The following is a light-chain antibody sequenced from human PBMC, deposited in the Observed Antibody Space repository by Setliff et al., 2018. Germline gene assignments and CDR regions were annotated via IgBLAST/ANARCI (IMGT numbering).Light chain of an antibody. CDR2: DVT. Sequence: QSALTQPASVSGSPGQSITISCTGTSRDVGKYNLVSWFQQHPGKAPKLMIFDVTERPSGVSNRFSGSKSGNTASLTISGLQAEDEADYYCCSYAGSSDFLYMFGTGTKSPS. V-gene: IGLV2-23*02. J-gene: IGLJ1*01. CDR1: SRDVGKYNL. CDR3: CSYAGSSDFLYM.